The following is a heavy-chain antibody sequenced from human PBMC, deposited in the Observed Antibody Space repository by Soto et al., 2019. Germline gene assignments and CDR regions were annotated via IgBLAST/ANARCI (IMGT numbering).Heavy chain of an antibody. CDR2: IFYSGNT. D-gene: IGHD6-19*01. CDR1: GGSISGHY. CDR3: ARVGSSGWSPDY. V-gene: IGHV4-59*11. J-gene: IGHJ4*02. Sequence: SETLSLTCTVSGGSISGHYWTWIRQPPGKGLEWIGYIFYSGNTNYNPSLKSRVTISVDTSKNQFSLKLSSVTAADTAVYYCARVGSSGWSPDYWGPGTLVTVSS.